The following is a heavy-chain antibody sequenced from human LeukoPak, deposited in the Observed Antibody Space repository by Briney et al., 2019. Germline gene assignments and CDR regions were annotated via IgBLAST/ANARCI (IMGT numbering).Heavy chain of an antibody. CDR3: ARDWNRYAY. Sequence: SETLSLTCTVSGYSISSGYYWGWSRQPPGKGLEWIGSFSCSGSTYYNPSLKSRVTISVDTSKSQFSLYMDSVTAADTAVYYCARDWNRYAYWGQGTLVTVSS. CDR1: GYSISSGYY. D-gene: IGHD1-1*01. CDR2: FSCSGST. V-gene: IGHV4-38-2*02. J-gene: IGHJ4*02.